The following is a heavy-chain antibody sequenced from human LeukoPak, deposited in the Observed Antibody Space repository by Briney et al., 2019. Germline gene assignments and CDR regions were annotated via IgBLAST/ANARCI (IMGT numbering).Heavy chain of an antibody. CDR2: IRSTAYGGTT. Sequence: GGSLRLSCTASGFTFGDYGMSWFRQAPGKGLEWVGFIRSTAYGGTTEYAASVKGRFTISRDDSQSIAYLQMNSLKTEDTAVYYCTRDRRYYYDSSGYISLYYYYYMDVWGKGTTVTVSS. CDR3: TRDRRYYYDSSGYISLYYYYYMDV. V-gene: IGHV3-49*03. J-gene: IGHJ6*03. CDR1: GFTFGDYG. D-gene: IGHD3-22*01.